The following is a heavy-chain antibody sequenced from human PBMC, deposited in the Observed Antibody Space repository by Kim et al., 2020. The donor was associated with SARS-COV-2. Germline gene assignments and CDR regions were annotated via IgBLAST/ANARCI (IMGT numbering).Heavy chain of an antibody. Sequence: ASVKVSCKASGYTFTSYDINWVRQATGQGLEWMGWMNPNSGNTGYAQKFQGRVTMTRNTSISTAYMELSSLRSEDTAVYYCARTVYYDILTGARNWFDPWGQGTLVTVSS. CDR2: MNPNSGNT. CDR3: ARTVYYDILTGARNWFDP. J-gene: IGHJ5*02. CDR1: GYTFTSYD. V-gene: IGHV1-8*01. D-gene: IGHD3-9*01.